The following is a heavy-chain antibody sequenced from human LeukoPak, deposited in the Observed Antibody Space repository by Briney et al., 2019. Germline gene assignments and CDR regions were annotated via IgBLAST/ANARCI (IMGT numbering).Heavy chain of an antibody. CDR2: ISYDGSNK. D-gene: IGHD3-22*01. CDR3: ARGYDSSANSVGY. J-gene: IGHJ4*02. Sequence: GGSLRLSCAASGFTFSSYAMHWVRQAPGKGLEWVAFISYDGSNKYNADSVKGRFTISRDNSKNTLYLKMNSLRAEDTAVYYCARGYDSSANSVGYWGQGTLVTVSS. CDR1: GFTFSSYA. V-gene: IGHV3-30*04.